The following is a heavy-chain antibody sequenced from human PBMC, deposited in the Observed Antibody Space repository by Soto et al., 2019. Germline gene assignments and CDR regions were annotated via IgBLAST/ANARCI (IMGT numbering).Heavy chain of an antibody. CDR2: ISYDGSNK. CDR1: RFTFSSYG. J-gene: IGHJ6*02. CDR3: AKDRQHYDFWSGYYPYYYYGMDV. V-gene: IGHV3-30*18. Sequence: GGSLRLSCAASRFTFSSYGMHWVRQVPGKGLEWVAVISYDGSNKYYADSVKGRFTISRDNSKNTLYLQMNSLRAEDTAVYYCAKDRQHYDFWSGYYPYYYYGMDVWGQGTTVTVSS. D-gene: IGHD3-3*01.